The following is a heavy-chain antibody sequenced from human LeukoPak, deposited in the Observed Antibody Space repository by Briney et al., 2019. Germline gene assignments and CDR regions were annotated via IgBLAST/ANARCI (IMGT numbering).Heavy chain of an antibody. V-gene: IGHV3-43*02. Sequence: GGSLRLSCAAPGFIFDNYAIHWVRQAPGKGLEWVSLISGDGGSTFYADSVRGRFTISRDNTRKSLSLQMSSLRSEDTALYYCARESETSGWYDCWGQGTLVTVSS. CDR1: GFIFDNYA. CDR2: ISGDGGST. J-gene: IGHJ5*01. CDR3: ARESETSGWYDC. D-gene: IGHD1-26*01.